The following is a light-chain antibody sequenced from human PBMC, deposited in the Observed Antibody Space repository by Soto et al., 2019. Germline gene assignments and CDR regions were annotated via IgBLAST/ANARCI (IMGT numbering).Light chain of an antibody. Sequence: QSALTQPASVSGSPGQSITISCTGTSSDVGGYNYVSWYQQHPGKAPKLMIYDVSNRPSGVSNRFSGSKSGNTASLTISGLQAEDEADYYCSSYTSSRTPYVFGTGTKLTDL. CDR3: SSYTSSRTPYV. J-gene: IGLJ1*01. CDR1: SSDVGGYNY. CDR2: DVS. V-gene: IGLV2-14*01.